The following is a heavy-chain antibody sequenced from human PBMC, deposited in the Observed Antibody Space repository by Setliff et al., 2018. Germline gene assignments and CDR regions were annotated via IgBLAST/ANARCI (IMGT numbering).Heavy chain of an antibody. D-gene: IGHD1-26*01. J-gene: IGHJ3*02. V-gene: IGHV3-72*01. Sequence: GGSLRLSCALSGFIFSEHHIDWVRQSPGKGLEWVGRSRNKNQGYSKVYAASVKGRFTIPRDDSKSIAYLQMNSLKIEDTAVYYCTRDQEGGSYYHVAFDIWGQGTMVTVSS. CDR3: TRDQEGGSYYHVAFDI. CDR2: SRNKNQGYSK. CDR1: GFIFSEHH.